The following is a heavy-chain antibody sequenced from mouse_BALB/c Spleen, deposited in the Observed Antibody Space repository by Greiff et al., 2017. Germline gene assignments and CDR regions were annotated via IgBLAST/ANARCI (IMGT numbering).Heavy chain of an antibody. CDR3: TRDQEYGNYRYFDV. CDR2: ISSGSSTI. V-gene: IGHV5-17*02. J-gene: IGHJ1*01. Sequence: EVMLVESGGGLVQPGGSRKLSCAASGFTFSSFGMHWVRQAPEKGLEWVAYISSGSSTIYYADTVKGRFTISRDNPKNTLFLQMTSLRSEDTAMYYCTRDQEYGNYRYFDVWGAGTTVTVSS. CDR1: GFTFSSFG. D-gene: IGHD2-10*02.